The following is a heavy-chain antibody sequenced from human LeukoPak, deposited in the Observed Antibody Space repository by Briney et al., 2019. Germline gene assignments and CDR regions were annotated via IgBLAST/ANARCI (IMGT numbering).Heavy chain of an antibody. J-gene: IGHJ3*02. CDR3: ARDFTWGSSGNDAFDI. CDR1: GFTFSDYY. D-gene: IGHD3-16*01. Sequence: GGSLRLSCAASGFTFSDYYMSWIRQAPGKGLEWVSYISSSGSTIYYADSVKGRFTISRDNAKNSLYLQMNSLRAEDTAVYYCARDFTWGSSGNDAFDIWGQGTMVTVSS. CDR2: ISSSGSTI. V-gene: IGHV3-11*04.